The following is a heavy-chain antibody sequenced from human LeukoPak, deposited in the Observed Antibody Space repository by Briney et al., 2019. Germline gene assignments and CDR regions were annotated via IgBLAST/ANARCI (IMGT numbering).Heavy chain of an antibody. D-gene: IGHD2-15*01. CDR2: ISSSGSTI. Sequence: PGGSLRLSCAASGFTFSDYYMSWIRQAPGKGLEWVSYISSSGSTIYYADSVKGRFTISRDNAKNSLYLQMNSLRAEDTAVYYCARDWAATPKNYFDYWGQGTLVTVSS. CDR1: GFTFSDYY. CDR3: ARDWAATPKNYFDY. J-gene: IGHJ4*02. V-gene: IGHV3-11*04.